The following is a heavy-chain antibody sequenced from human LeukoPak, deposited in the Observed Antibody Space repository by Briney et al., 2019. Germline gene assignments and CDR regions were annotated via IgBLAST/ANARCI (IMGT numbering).Heavy chain of an antibody. J-gene: IGHJ3*02. V-gene: IGHV3-21*01. CDR3: ARDWNDAFDI. Sequence: GGSLRLSCEAAGFSFRDYPMGWVRRASGKRLEWVSSISSSSSYIYYADSVEGRFTISRDNAKNSLYLQMNSLRAEDTAVYYCARDWNDAFDIWGQGTMVTVSS. D-gene: IGHD1-1*01. CDR1: GFSFRDYP. CDR2: ISSSSSYI.